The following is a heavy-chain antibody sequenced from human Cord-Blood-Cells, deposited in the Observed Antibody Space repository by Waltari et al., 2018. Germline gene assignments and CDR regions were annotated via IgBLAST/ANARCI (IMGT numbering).Heavy chain of an antibody. CDR2: TDYRYKWYN. V-gene: IGHV6-1*01. J-gene: IGHJ6*02. Sequence: QVQLQQSGPGMGKPSQTLSPTCAISGDSVSSPSAACNWHRPSPSRGLEWLGRTDYRYKWYNDYAVSVKSRIPINPDTSKNQFSLQRNSVTPEDTAVYYCARDRVTPNYYYYGMDVWGQGTTVTVSS. CDR3: ARDRVTPNYYYYGMDV. D-gene: IGHD2-21*02. CDR1: GDSVSSPSAA.